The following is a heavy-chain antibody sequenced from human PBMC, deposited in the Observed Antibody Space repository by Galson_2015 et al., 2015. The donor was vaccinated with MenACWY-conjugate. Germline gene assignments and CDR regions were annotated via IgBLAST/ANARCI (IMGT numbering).Heavy chain of an antibody. CDR1: GFTFSSYT. V-gene: IGHV3-21*01. D-gene: IGHD1-1*01. J-gene: IGHJ5*02. CDR3: ARDQYNVEEDNWFVP. Sequence: SLRLSCAASGFTFSSYTMSWVRQAPGKGLEWVSSISSASTYIFYADPVKGRFTISRDNAKNALFLQMDSLRAEDTAVYYCARDQYNVEEDNWFVPGDQGTLVSVSA. CDR2: ISSASTYI.